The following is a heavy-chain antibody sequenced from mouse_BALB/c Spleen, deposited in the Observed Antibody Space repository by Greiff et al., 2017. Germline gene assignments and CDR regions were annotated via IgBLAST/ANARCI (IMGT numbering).Heavy chain of an antibody. CDR3: ARDHYYGYYAMEY. Sequence: QVQLQQSGAELVRPGTSVKVSCKASGYAFTNYLIEWVKQRPGQGLEWIGVINPGSGGTNYNEKFKGKATLTADKSSSTAYMQLSSLTSDDSAVYFCARDHYYGYYAMEYWGQGTSVTVSS. V-gene: IGHV1-54*01. CDR2: INPGSGGT. J-gene: IGHJ4*01. D-gene: IGHD1-2*01. CDR1: GYAFTNYL.